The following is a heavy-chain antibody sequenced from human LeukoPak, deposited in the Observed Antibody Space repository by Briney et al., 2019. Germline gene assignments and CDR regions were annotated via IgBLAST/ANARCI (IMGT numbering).Heavy chain of an antibody. CDR1: GGSISSYY. Sequence: SETLSLTCTVSGGSISSYYWTWIRQPPGKGLEWIGYIYYSGSTNYNPSLKSRVTISVDTSKDQFSLKLSSVTAADTAVYYCARQGGGNRNGMDVWGQGTTVTVSS. CDR2: IYYSGST. J-gene: IGHJ6*02. V-gene: IGHV4-59*08. D-gene: IGHD4-23*01. CDR3: ARQGGGNRNGMDV.